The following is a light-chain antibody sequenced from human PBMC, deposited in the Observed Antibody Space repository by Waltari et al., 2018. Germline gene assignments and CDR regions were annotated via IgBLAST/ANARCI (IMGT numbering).Light chain of an antibody. CDR2: DTS. V-gene: IGKV1-33*01. CDR1: QDITIY. J-gene: IGKJ4*01. CDR3: QVSFHFPLT. Sequence: DIQMTQSPSSLAASVGDRVTITCQASQDITIYLNWYQQKPGKAPKLLIYDTSKLETGVLSRFSGSGSGTHFTFTISSLQPEDIATYYCQVSFHFPLTFGGGTKLEIK.